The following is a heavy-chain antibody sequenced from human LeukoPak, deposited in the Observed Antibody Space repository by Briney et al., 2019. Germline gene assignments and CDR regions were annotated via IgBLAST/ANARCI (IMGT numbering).Heavy chain of an antibody. CDR1: VGSISSSSYY. V-gene: IGHV4-39*07. D-gene: IGHD3-22*01. CDR2: IYYSGST. CDR3: ARVDSMFQVFYFDY. J-gene: IGHJ4*02. Sequence: PSETLSLTCTVSVGSISSSSYYLGWIRQPPGKGLEWIGSIYYSGSTYYNPALKRRVTTSVDKSQNQFSLNLSSVTAADTAVYYCARVDSMFQVFYFDYWGQGTLVTVYS.